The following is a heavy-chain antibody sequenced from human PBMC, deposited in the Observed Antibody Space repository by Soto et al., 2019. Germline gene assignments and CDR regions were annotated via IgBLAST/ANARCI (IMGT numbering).Heavy chain of an antibody. CDR1: GFCFSDYY. J-gene: IGHJ6*03. CDR2: ISSSGSST. D-gene: IGHD1-26*01. CDR3: ANLAKNYYHYMDV. Sequence: QVQLVESGGGLVKPGGSLRLYCAASGFCFSDYYMGWIRLAPGKGLERVSLISSSGSSTDYADSVKGRFTISRDNAKNSLALQMNSLRSEYTAVYYSANLAKNYYHYMDVLGKGTTVTVSS. V-gene: IGHV3-11*01.